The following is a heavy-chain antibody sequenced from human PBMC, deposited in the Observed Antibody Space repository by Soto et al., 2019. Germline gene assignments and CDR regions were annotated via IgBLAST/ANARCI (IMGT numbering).Heavy chain of an antibody. D-gene: IGHD3-3*01. Sequence: QVQLVQSGAEVKKPGASVKVSCKASGYTFTGYYMHWVRQAPGQGLEWMGWINPNSGGTNYAQKFQGRVTMTRDTSISTAYMELSRLRSDDTAVYYCARDHYDFWSGYHGAFDIWGQGTMVTVSS. CDR3: ARDHYDFWSGYHGAFDI. CDR1: GYTFTGYY. CDR2: INPNSGGT. V-gene: IGHV1-2*02. J-gene: IGHJ3*02.